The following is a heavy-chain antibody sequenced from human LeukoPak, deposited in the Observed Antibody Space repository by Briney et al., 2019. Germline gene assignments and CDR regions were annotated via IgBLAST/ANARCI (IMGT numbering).Heavy chain of an antibody. D-gene: IGHD3-16*02. Sequence: ASVKVSCKASGHTFTSYYMHWVRQAPGQGLEWMGIINPSGGSTSYAQKFQGRVTMTRDTSTSTVYMGLSSLRSEDTAVYYCATVSLVYDYVWGSYRYTDANWFDPWGQGTLVTVSS. CDR3: ATVSLVYDYVWGSYRYTDANWFDP. J-gene: IGHJ5*02. CDR2: INPSGGST. CDR1: GHTFTSYY. V-gene: IGHV1-46*01.